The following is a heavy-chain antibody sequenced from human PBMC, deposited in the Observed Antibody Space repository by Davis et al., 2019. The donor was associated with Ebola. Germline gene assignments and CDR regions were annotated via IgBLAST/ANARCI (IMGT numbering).Heavy chain of an antibody. J-gene: IGHJ4*02. V-gene: IGHV7-4-1*02. CDR1: GYTLPDYA. D-gene: IGHD2/OR15-2a*01. CDR3: ARTTFLEGPDD. CDR2: FNINTGNP. Sequence: AASVKVSCKPSGYTLPDYAIIWARQASGQGLEWMGWFNINTGNPRYAQEFTGRFVFSFDTSASTAYLHISGLKTEDTAVYFCARTTFLEGPDDWGQGTPVTVSS.